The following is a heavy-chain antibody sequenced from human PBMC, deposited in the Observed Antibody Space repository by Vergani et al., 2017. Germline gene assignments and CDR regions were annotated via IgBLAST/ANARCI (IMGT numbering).Heavy chain of an antibody. Sequence: QLQLQESGPGLVKPSGTLSLTCSVTGGSFFTSRYYWVWIRQPPGKGLEWIGGMDYNGRAYYTPSLRRRVAISIVTSKMQISLKLYSLTAANTAIYYCARHVSQDYYNDSDYFDYWGLGTLVTVSS. CDR2: MDYNGRA. V-gene: IGHV4-39*01. D-gene: IGHD3-22*01. CDR3: ARHVSQDYYNDSDYFDY. J-gene: IGHJ4*02. CDR1: GGSFFTSRYY.